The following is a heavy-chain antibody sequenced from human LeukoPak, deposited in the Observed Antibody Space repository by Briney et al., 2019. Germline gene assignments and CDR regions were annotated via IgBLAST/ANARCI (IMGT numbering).Heavy chain of an antibody. Sequence: GRSLRLSCAASRFTFSSYAMHWVRQAPGKGLEWVAVISYDGSNKYYADSVKGRFTISRDNSKNTLYLQMNSLRAEDTAVYYCARDRMAAYWGQGTLVTVSS. V-gene: IGHV3-30*04. CDR2: ISYDGSNK. CDR1: RFTFSSYA. D-gene: IGHD5-24*01. J-gene: IGHJ4*02. CDR3: ARDRMAAY.